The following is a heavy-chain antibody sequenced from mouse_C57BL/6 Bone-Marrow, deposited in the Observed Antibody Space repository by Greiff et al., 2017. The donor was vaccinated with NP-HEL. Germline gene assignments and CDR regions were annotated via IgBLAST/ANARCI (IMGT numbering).Heavy chain of an antibody. CDR2: IYPRSGNT. CDR1: GYTFTSYG. D-gene: IGHD2-12*01. J-gene: IGHJ2*01. CDR3: ARSRGYDVRDY. Sequence: QVQLKQSGAELARPGASVKLSCKASGYTFTSYGISWVKQRTGQGLEWIGEIYPRSGNTYYDEKFKGKATLTADKSSSTAYMELRSLTSEDSAVYFCARSRGYDVRDYWGQGTTLTVSS. V-gene: IGHV1-81*01.